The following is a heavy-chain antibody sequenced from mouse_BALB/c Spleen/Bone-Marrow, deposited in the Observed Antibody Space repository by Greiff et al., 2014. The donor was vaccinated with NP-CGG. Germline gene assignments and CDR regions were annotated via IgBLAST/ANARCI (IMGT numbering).Heavy chain of an antibody. Sequence: EVKLVESGGGLVQPGGSRKLSCTASGFTFSSFGMHWARQAPEEGLEWVAYISSDSDTIYYADTVKGRFTISRDNPKNTLFLQMTSLRSEDTAMYYCTRDHDYDWYFDVWGAGTTVTVSS. CDR2: ISSDSDTI. J-gene: IGHJ1*01. CDR1: GFTFSSFG. V-gene: IGHV5-17*02. D-gene: IGHD2-4*01. CDR3: TRDHDYDWYFDV.